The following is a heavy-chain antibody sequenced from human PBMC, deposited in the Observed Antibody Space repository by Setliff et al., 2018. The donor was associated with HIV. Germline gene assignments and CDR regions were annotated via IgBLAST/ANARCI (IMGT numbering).Heavy chain of an antibody. V-gene: IGHV1-18*01. CDR1: GYTFTNYG. CDR2: ISGYNGHT. CDR3: ARRTIDYYYMDV. Sequence: GASVKVSCKASGYTFTNYGISWVRQAPGQGLEWMGWISGYNGHTNYAQKFQGRVTMTTDTSTSTAYMELRSLRSDDTAVYYCARRTIDYYYMDVWGKGTTVTVSS. J-gene: IGHJ6*03.